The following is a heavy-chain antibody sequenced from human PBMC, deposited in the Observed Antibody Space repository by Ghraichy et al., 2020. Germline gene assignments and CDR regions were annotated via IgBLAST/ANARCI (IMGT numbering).Heavy chain of an antibody. V-gene: IGHV4-39*01. CDR2: IYYSGST. J-gene: IGHJ1*01. Sequence: SETLSLTCTVSGGSISSSSYYWGWIRQPPGKGLEWIGSIYYSGSTYYNPSLKSRGTISGDTSKNKFSLKLSSVTAADTAVYYCTNSRVVVVPAAEYFQHWGQGTLVTVSS. CDR1: GGSISSSSYY. D-gene: IGHD2-2*01. CDR3: TNSRVVVVPAAEYFQH.